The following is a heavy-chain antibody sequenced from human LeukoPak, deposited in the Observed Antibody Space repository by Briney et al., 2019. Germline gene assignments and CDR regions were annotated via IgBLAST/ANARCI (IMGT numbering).Heavy chain of an antibody. J-gene: IGHJ3*02. D-gene: IGHD4-17*01. CDR1: EFTVNSNY. V-gene: IGHV3-66*01. CDR2: IYSGGST. CDR3: ASRTTVTDADGFDI. Sequence: GGSLRLSCAASEFTVNSNYMIWVRQAPGKGLEWVSLIYSGGSTYNADSVKDRFTISRDNSKKTVYLQMNSLRAEDTAVYYCASRTTVTDADGFDIWGQGTMVTVSS.